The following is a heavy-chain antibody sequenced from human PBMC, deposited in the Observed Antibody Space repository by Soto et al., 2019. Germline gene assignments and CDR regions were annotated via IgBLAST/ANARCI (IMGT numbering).Heavy chain of an antibody. J-gene: IGHJ4*02. CDR1: GGSISSRSYY. Sequence: SETLSLTCTVSGGSISSRSYYWGWIRRPPGKGLEWIGSIYYSGSTYYNPSLKSRVTISVDTSKNQFSLKLSSVTAADTAVYYCARQIHSGSYFLFDYWGQGTLVTVSS. CDR2: IYYSGST. V-gene: IGHV4-39*01. CDR3: ARQIHSGSYFLFDY. D-gene: IGHD1-26*01.